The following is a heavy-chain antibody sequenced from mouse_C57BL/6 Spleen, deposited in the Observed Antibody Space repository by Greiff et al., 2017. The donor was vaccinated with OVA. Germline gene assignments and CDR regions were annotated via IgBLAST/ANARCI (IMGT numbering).Heavy chain of an antibody. CDR2: IDPETGGT. J-gene: IGHJ2*01. CDR1: GYTFTDYE. D-gene: IGHD1-1*01. CDR3: TRDTTVVATYDY. V-gene: IGHV1-15*01. Sequence: VKLMESGAELVRPGASVTLSCKASGYTFTDYEMHWVKQTPVHGLEWIGAIDPETGGTAYNQKFKGKAILTADKSSSTAYMELRSLTSEDSAVYYCTRDTTVVATYDYWGQGTTLTVSS.